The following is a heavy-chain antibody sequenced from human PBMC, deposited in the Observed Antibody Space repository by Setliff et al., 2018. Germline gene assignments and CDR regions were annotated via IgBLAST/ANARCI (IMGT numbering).Heavy chain of an antibody. CDR3: ARAKPHYYDSSGYYEGSMDV. CDR1: GFTFSSYA. CDR2: ISYDGSNK. Sequence: PGGSLSLSCAASGFTFSSYAMHWVRQAPGKGLEWVAVISYDGSNKYYADSVKGRFTISRDNSKNTLYLQMNSLRAEDTAVYYCARAKPHYYDSSGYYEGSMDVWGKGTTVTVSS. J-gene: IGHJ6*03. V-gene: IGHV3-30*04. D-gene: IGHD3-22*01.